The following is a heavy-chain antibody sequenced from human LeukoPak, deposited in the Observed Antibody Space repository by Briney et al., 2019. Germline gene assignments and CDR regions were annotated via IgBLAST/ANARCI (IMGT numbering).Heavy chain of an antibody. CDR3: AKAGIVVVGFFNY. Sequence: GGSLTLFCAAPGFTFNSYAMRWVRQAPGKGMEWVSAIRGSGGGTYSADSVKGLFTISRDNSKNTLYLQMNSLRDEDTALYYWAKAGIVVVGFFNYWGQGTLVTVSA. J-gene: IGHJ4*02. CDR1: GFTFNSYA. D-gene: IGHD6-19*01. V-gene: IGHV3-23*01. CDR2: IRGSGGGT.